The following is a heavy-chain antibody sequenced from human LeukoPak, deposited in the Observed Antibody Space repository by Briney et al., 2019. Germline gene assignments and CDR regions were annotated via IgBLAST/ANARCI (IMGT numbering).Heavy chain of an antibody. J-gene: IGHJ4*02. CDR3: ARGIGSTVFFDY. CDR1: GFTFSSNW. Sequence: GGSLRLSCAASGFTFSSNWIHWVRQVPGKGLVWVSRISPDGTSTTYADSVKGRFTISRDNAKNTLYLQMNTLRAEDTAVYYCARGIGSTVFFDYWGQGTLVTVSS. D-gene: IGHD4-17*01. CDR2: ISPDGTST. V-gene: IGHV3-74*01.